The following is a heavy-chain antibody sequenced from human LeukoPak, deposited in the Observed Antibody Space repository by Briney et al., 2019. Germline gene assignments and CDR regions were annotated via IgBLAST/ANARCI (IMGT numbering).Heavy chain of an antibody. D-gene: IGHD2-21*02. CDR2: IYDSGST. CDR3: ARDYPGDKSFDI. Sequence: SETLSLTCTVSGGSISSYYWSWIRQPPGKGLEWIGYIYDSGSTNYNPSLKSRVTISVDTSKNQFSLKLSSVTAADTAVYYCARDYPGDKSFDIWGQGTMVTVSS. V-gene: IGHV4-59*01. CDR1: GGSISSYY. J-gene: IGHJ3*02.